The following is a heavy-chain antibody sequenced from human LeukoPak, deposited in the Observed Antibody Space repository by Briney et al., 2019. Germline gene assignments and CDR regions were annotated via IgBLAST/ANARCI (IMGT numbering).Heavy chain of an antibody. CDR3: ARGGLGYCSGGSCNGYFDY. J-gene: IGHJ4*02. Sequence: SETLSLTCAVYGGSFSGYYWSWIRQHPGKGLEWIGYIYYSGSTNYNPPLKSRVTISVDTSKNQFSLKLSSVTAADTAVYYCARGGLGYCSGGSCNGYFDYWGQGTLVTVSS. CDR1: GGSFSGYY. V-gene: IGHV4-59*01. D-gene: IGHD2-15*01. CDR2: IYYSGST.